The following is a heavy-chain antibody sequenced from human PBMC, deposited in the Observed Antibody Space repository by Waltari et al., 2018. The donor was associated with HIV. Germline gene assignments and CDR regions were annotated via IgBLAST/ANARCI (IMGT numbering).Heavy chain of an antibody. CDR3: ASDPCGGDCSFDY. Sequence: QVQLVESGGGVVQPGRSLRLSCAASGFTFSSYGMHWVRQAPGKGLGWVEVIWYDGSNRYYAGAVKGRFTISRDNSKNTLYLQMNSLRAEDTAVYYCASDPCGGDCSFDYWGQGTLVTVSS. CDR2: IWYDGSNR. V-gene: IGHV3-33*01. D-gene: IGHD2-21*02. CDR1: GFTFSSYG. J-gene: IGHJ4*02.